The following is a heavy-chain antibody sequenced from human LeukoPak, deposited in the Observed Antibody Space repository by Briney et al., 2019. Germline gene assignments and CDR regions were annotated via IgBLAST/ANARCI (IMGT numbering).Heavy chain of an antibody. J-gene: IGHJ4*02. D-gene: IGHD2-15*01. Sequence: APGKVSCKASGYSFTSYGISWVRQAPGQGLEWMGWISAYNGNTNYAQRLQGRVTMTTDTSTSTAYMELRSLTSDDTAVYYCARVPSGGPFDYWGQGTLVTVSS. CDR3: ARVPSGGPFDY. CDR2: ISAYNGNT. CDR1: GYSFTSYG. V-gene: IGHV1-18*01.